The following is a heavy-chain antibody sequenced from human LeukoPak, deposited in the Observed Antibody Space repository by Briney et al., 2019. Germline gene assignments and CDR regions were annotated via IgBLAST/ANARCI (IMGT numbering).Heavy chain of an antibody. V-gene: IGHV4-39*01. J-gene: IGHJ4*02. CDR1: GGSISSSSYY. CDR2: IYYSGST. D-gene: IGHD6-13*01. Sequence: SETLSLTCTVSGGSISSSSYYWGWIRQPPGKGLEWIGSIYYSGSTYYNPSLKSRVTISVDTSKNQFSLKLTSVTAADAAVYYCARHKGLNHLVPMDYWGQGTLVTVSS. CDR3: ARHKGLNHLVPMDY.